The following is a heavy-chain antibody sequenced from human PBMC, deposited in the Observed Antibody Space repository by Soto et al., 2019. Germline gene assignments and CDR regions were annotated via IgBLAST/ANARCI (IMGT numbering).Heavy chain of an antibody. CDR2: IHSSGST. J-gene: IGHJ5*02. CDR1: GGAISSYY. V-gene: IGHV4-4*07. CDR3: ARDQGVAAAGITWFDP. D-gene: IGHD6-13*01. Sequence: AETLSLTCTVSGGAISSYYWIWSGQPSGKGLEWIGHIHSSGSTNYNPSLKSRVTMSVDTSKNQFSLRLMSLTAADTAVYYCARDQGVAAAGITWFDPWGQGSLVTVSS.